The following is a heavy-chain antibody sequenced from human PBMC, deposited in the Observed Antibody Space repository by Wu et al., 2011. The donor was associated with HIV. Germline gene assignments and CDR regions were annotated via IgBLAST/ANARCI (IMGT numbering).Heavy chain of an antibody. J-gene: IGHJ3*02. CDR3: ARDNSYALKRGAFDI. Sequence: QVQLVQSGAEVKKPGASVKVSCKASGFTFTTYYIHWVRQAPGRGLEWMGWINPNSGGTNYAQKFQGRVTMTRDTSISTAYMELSRLRSDDTAVYYCARDNSYALKRGAFDIWGQGTMVTVSS. CDR1: GFTFTTYY. V-gene: IGHV1-2*02. CDR2: INPNSGGT. D-gene: IGHD5-18*01.